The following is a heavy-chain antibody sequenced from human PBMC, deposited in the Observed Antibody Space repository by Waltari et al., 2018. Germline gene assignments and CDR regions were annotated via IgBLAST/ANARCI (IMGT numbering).Heavy chain of an antibody. D-gene: IGHD4-17*01. J-gene: IGHJ4*02. CDR2: VSTGDSDT. CDR1: GFTFTNYW. Sequence: EVQLVQSGAEVKKPGEFLKISCKGSGFTFTNYWIAWVRQMPGKGMEWMGIVSTGDSDTRYSPSFQGHVTMSADKSISTAYLQWSSLKASDTVMYYCVRQNDDYEDASDCWGQGTLVTVSS. CDR3: VRQNDDYEDASDC. V-gene: IGHV5-51*01.